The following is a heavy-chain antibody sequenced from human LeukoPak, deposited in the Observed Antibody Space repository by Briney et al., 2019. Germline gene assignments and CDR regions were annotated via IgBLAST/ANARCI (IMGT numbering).Heavy chain of an antibody. CDR2: INTNTGNP. V-gene: IGHV7-4-1*02. CDR1: GYTFTSHY. D-gene: IGHD5-24*01. J-gene: IGHJ3*02. CDR3: ARDLRTLSVEMATPSAFDI. Sequence: ASVKVSCKASGYTFTSHYMHWVRQAPGQGLEWLGWINTNTGNPTYAQGFTGRFVFSLDTSVSTAYLQISSLKAEDTAVYYCARDLRTLSVEMATPSAFDIWGQGTMVTVSS.